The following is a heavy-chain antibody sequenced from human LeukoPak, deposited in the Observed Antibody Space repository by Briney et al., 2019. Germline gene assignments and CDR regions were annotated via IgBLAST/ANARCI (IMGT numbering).Heavy chain of an antibody. CDR1: GFTFSSYG. Sequence: GGSLRLSCAASGFTFSSYGLHWVRQAPGKGLEWVAVISYDGSNKYYADSVKGRFTISRDNSKNTLYLQMNSLRAEDTAVYYCATPTYYYDSSGYFYVPFGYWGQGTLVTVSS. CDR2: ISYDGSNK. V-gene: IGHV3-30*03. J-gene: IGHJ4*02. CDR3: ATPTYYYDSSGYFYVPFGY. D-gene: IGHD3-22*01.